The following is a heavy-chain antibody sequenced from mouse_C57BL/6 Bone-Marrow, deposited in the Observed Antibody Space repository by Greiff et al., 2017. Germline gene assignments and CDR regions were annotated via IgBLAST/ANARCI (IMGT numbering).Heavy chain of an antibody. Sequence: QVQLKESGAELVRPGASVKLSCKASGYTFTDYYINWVKQRPGQGLEWIARIYPGSGNTYYNAKFKGKATLTAEKSSSTAYMQLSSLTSEDSAVYFCARRRGNYVNAMDYWGQGTSVTVSS. CDR1: GYTFTDYY. V-gene: IGHV1-76*01. J-gene: IGHJ4*01. CDR3: ARRRGNYVNAMDY. CDR2: IYPGSGNT. D-gene: IGHD2-1*01.